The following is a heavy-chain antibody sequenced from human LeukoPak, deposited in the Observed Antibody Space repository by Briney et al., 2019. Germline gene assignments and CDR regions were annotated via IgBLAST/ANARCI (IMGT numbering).Heavy chain of an antibody. D-gene: IGHD3-3*01. Sequence: GGSLRLSCAASGFTFSSYSMNWVRQAPGKGLEWVSSISSSSSYIYYADSVKGRFTISRDNAKNSLYLQMNSLRAEDTAVYYCARGTADFWSGYYNWFDPWGQGTLVTASS. CDR3: ARGTADFWSGYYNWFDP. CDR1: GFTFSSYS. V-gene: IGHV3-21*01. J-gene: IGHJ5*02. CDR2: ISSSSSYI.